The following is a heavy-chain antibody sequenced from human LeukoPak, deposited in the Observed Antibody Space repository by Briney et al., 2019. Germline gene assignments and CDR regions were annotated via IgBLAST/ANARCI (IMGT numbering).Heavy chain of an antibody. J-gene: IGHJ4*02. D-gene: IGHD2-15*01. CDR2: ISYDGSNK. Sequence: GRSLRLSCAASGFTFSSYGMHWVRQAPGKGLEWVAVISYDGSNKYYADSVKGRFTISRDNSKNTLYLQMNSLRAEDTAVYYCAKEPLGYCSGGSCYDRGDYWGQGTLVTVSS. V-gene: IGHV3-30*18. CDR3: AKEPLGYCSGGSCYDRGDY. CDR1: GFTFSSYG.